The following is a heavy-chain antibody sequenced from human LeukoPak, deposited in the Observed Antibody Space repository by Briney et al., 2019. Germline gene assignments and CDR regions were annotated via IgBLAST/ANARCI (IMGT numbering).Heavy chain of an antibody. CDR1: GFTFSSYA. CDR2: ISGSGGST. Sequence: PGGSLRLSCAASGFTFSSYAMSWVRQAPGKGLEWVSAISGSGGSTYYADSVKGRFTISRDNSKNTLYLQMNSLRAEDTAVYHCAKCLSYYPNYFVYWGQGTLITVSS. CDR3: AKCLSYYPNYFVY. J-gene: IGHJ4*02. D-gene: IGHD1-26*01. V-gene: IGHV3-23*01.